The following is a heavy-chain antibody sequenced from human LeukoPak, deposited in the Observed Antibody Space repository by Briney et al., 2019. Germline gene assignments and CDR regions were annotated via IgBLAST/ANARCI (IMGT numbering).Heavy chain of an antibody. D-gene: IGHD3-9*01. J-gene: IGHJ4*02. CDR3: AKDRGSRYFDWLLTI. Sequence: PGGSLRLSCAASGFTFSSYAMSWVRLAPGKGLEWVSAISGSGGSTDYADSVKGRSTISRDNSKNTLYLQMNSLRAEDTAVYYCAKDRGSRYFDWLLTIWGQGALVTVSS. V-gene: IGHV3-23*01. CDR2: ISGSGGST. CDR1: GFTFSSYA.